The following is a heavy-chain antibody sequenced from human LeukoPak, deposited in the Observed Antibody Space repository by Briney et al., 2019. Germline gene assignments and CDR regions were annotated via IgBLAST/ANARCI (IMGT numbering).Heavy chain of an antibody. CDR2: ISGNSNYI. D-gene: IGHD6-19*01. V-gene: IGHV3-21*01. Sequence: GGSLRLSCAASGFTFKTYSMTWFRQAPGMGLEWVSSISGNSNYIFYADSVKGRFTISRDNAKNSLYLQLDSLRVEDTALYYCAREPLAAQFDYWGQGTLVTVSS. CDR3: AREPLAAQFDY. CDR1: GFTFKTYS. J-gene: IGHJ4*02.